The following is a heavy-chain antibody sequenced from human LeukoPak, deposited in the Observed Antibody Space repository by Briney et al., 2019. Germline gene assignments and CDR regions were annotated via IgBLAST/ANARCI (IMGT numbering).Heavy chain of an antibody. CDR3: ARVLSSGWYYYGMDV. CDR1: GFTFSSYG. Sequence: PGGSLRLSCAASGFTFSSYGMHWVRQAPGKGLEWVAVIWYDGSNKYYADSVKGRFTISRDNSKNTLYLQMNSLRAEDTAVYYCARVLSSGWYYYGMDVWGQGTPVTVSS. CDR2: IWYDGSNK. V-gene: IGHV3-33*01. J-gene: IGHJ6*01. D-gene: IGHD6-19*01.